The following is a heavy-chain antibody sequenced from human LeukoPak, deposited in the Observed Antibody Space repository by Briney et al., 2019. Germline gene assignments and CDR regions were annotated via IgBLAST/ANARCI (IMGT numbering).Heavy chain of an antibody. CDR2: INHSGST. CDR1: GGSFSGYY. D-gene: IGHD3-22*01. CDR3: ARGGYYDSSGYYLLGY. V-gene: IGHV4-34*01. J-gene: IGHJ4*02. Sequence: PSETLSLTCAVYGGSFSGYYWSWIRQPPGKGLEWVGEINHSGSTNYNPSLQSRVTISVDTSKNQFSLKLSSVTAADTAVYYCARGGYYDSSGYYLLGYWGQGTLVTVSS.